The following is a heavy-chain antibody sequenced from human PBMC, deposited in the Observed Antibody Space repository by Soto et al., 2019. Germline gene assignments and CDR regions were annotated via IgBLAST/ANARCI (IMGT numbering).Heavy chain of an antibody. CDR1: GFTFRSYN. V-gene: IGHV3-48*02. D-gene: IGHD5-12*01. Sequence: PGGSLRLSCAASGFTFRSYNMNWVRQSPGKGLDWLSYISSSSSTIYYADPVKGRFTISRDNAKNSLYLQMNSLRDDDTAMYYCARGGTIAVTTIGDYWGQGTLVTVSS. CDR2: ISSSSSTI. CDR3: ARGGTIAVTTIGDY. J-gene: IGHJ4*02.